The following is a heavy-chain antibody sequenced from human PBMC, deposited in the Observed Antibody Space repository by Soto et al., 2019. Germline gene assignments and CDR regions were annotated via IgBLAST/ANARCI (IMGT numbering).Heavy chain of an antibody. CDR3: ARTIAALDY. J-gene: IGHJ4*02. V-gene: IGHV4-34*01. CDR2: INHSGST. D-gene: IGHD6-6*01. Sequence: SETLSLTCAVCGGSFSGYDWSWIRQPRGEGREWIGEINHSGSTNYNPSLKSRVTISVDTSKNQFSLKLSSVTAADTAVYYCARTIAALDYWGQGTLVTVSS. CDR1: GGSFSGYD.